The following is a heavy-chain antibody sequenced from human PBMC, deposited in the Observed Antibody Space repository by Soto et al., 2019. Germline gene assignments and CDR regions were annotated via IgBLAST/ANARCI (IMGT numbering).Heavy chain of an antibody. V-gene: IGHV3-11*01. CDR1: GFTFSDYY. CDR3: ARGRLGCSGGSCYSHNYFDY. CDR2: ISSSGSTI. Sequence: GGSLRLSCAASGFTFSDYYMSWIRQAPGKGLEWVSYISSSGSTIYYADSVEGRFNISRDNAKNSLYLQMNSLRAEDTAVYYCARGRLGCSGGSCYSHNYFDYWGQGTLVTVSS. J-gene: IGHJ4*02. D-gene: IGHD2-15*01.